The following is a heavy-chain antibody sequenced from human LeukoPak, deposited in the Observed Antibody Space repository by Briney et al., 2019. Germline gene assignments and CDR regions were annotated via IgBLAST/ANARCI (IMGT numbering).Heavy chain of an antibody. D-gene: IGHD6-13*01. Sequence: ASVKVSCKVSVYTLTELSVHWVRQAPGKGREWGGGFDPEDGETIYAQKLQGRVTMTEDTSPDTAYMELSSVRSEDTPVRCCATAAVRHSSRWGFLTYWGEGPLVTVST. CDR2: FDPEDGET. CDR1: VYTLTELS. J-gene: IGHJ4*02. V-gene: IGHV1-24*01. CDR3: ATAAVRHSSRWGFLTY.